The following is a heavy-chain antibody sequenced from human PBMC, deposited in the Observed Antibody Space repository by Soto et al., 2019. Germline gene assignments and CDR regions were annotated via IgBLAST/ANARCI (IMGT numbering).Heavy chain of an antibody. Sequence: ASVKVSCKASGYTFTDYYMHWVRQAPGQGLECMGWITPNSGCTKYAQKFQGRVTMTRDTSITTAYMELSRLRSDDTAFYYCARGYGETWNDVFYSLHYWGQGPLVAVSS. D-gene: IGHD1-1*01. J-gene: IGHJ4*02. V-gene: IGHV1-2*02. CDR2: ITPNSGCT. CDR1: GYTFTDYY. CDR3: ARGYGETWNDVFYSLHY.